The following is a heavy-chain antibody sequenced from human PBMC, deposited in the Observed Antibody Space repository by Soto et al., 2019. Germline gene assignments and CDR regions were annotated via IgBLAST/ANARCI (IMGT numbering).Heavy chain of an antibody. J-gene: IGHJ2*01. CDR3: ARVRRVTGNWYFDL. CDR1: GYSFTSYW. Sequence: EESLKISCKGSGYSFTSYWISWVRQMPGKGLEWMGRIDPSDSYTNYSPSFQGHVTISADKSVSTAYLQWSSLKASDTAMYYCARVRRVTGNWYFDLWGRGTLVTVSS. CDR2: IDPSDSYT. V-gene: IGHV5-10-1*01. D-gene: IGHD2-21*02.